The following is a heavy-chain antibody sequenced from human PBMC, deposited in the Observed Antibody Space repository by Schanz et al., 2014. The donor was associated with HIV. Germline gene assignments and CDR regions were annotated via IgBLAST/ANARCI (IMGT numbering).Heavy chain of an antibody. CDR3: AKDRNYYESKYRGKGNYYYYYGMDV. Sequence: QVQLVESGGGVVQPGRSLRLSCVASGFNFNSYGMHWVRQAPGKGLEWVAVTSYDGTKKHYADSVKGRFTISRDNSKNSLSLLIKSLRAEDAAVYDCAKDRNYYESKYRGKGNYYYYYGMDVWGQGTTVTVSS. CDR2: TSYDGTKK. D-gene: IGHD3-22*01. J-gene: IGHJ6*02. CDR1: GFNFNSYG. V-gene: IGHV3-30*18.